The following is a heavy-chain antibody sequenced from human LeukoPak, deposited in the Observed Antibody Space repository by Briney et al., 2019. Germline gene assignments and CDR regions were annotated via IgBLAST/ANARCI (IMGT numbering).Heavy chain of an antibody. CDR3: AREWDYHSNGYYFYY. CDR1: GGTFSMYG. J-gene: IGHJ4*02. D-gene: IGHD3-22*01. Sequence: SVTVSCKASGGTFSMYGISWVRQAPGQGLQWMGGIIPLFGTANYAQNFQGRVTITADESTSTAFMELSSLRSEDTAVYYCAREWDYHSNGYYFYYWGQGTLVTVSS. V-gene: IGHV1-69*13. CDR2: IIPLFGTA.